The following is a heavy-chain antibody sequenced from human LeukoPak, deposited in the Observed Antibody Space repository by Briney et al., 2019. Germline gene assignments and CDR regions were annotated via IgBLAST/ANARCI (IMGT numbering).Heavy chain of an antibody. J-gene: IGHJ6*02. V-gene: IGHV4-59*01. CDR3: ARDNIVYYDSSGYYRYYYYYGMDV. D-gene: IGHD3-22*01. Sequence: PSETLSLTCTVSGGSISSYYWSWIRRPPGKGLEWIGYIYYSGSTNYNPSLKSRVTISVDTSKNQFSLKLSSVTAADTAVYYCARDNIVYYDSSGYYRYYYYYGMDVWGQGTTVTVSS. CDR1: GGSISSYY. CDR2: IYYSGST.